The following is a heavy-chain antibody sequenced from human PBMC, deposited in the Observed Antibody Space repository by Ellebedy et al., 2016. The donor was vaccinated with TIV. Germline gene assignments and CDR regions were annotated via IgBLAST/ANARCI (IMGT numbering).Heavy chain of an antibody. Sequence: PGGSLRLSCAASGFTFSSYWMSWVRQVPGEGLEWVANINQDGSRIYYVDSLKGRFTISRDNAKNSLYLQMNSLRAEDTALYYCARGPDWYNAGRHDHWGQGTLVTVSS. CDR2: INQDGSRI. CDR3: ARGPDWYNAGRHDH. J-gene: IGHJ4*02. D-gene: IGHD1-14*01. CDR1: GFTFSSYW. V-gene: IGHV3-7*01.